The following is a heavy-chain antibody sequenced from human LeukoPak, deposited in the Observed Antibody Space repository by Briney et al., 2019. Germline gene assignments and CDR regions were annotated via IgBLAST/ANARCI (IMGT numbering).Heavy chain of an antibody. CDR3: ARDLVAAAGTYGGKYFQH. CDR2: ISAYNGNT. V-gene: IGHV1-18*04. J-gene: IGHJ1*01. Sequence: GASVKVSCKASGYTFTSYAMHWVRQAPGQRLEWMGWISAYNGNTNYAQKLQGRVTMTTDTSTSTAYMELRSLRSDDTAVYYCARDLVAAAGTYGGKYFQHWGQGTLVTVSS. CDR1: GYTFTSYA. D-gene: IGHD6-13*01.